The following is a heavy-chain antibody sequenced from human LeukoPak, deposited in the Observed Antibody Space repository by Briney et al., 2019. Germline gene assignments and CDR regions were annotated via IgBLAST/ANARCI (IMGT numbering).Heavy chain of an antibody. J-gene: IGHJ4*02. CDR1: GGSISSGSYY. V-gene: IGHV4-61*02. CDR2: IYTSGST. CDR3: ARYSSSSPFDY. Sequence: SQTLSLTCTVSGGSISSGSYYWSWIRQPAGKGLEWIGRIYTSGSTNYNPSLKSRVTISVDTSKNQFSLKLSSVTAADTAVYYCARYSSSSPFDYWGQGTLVTVSS. D-gene: IGHD6-13*01.